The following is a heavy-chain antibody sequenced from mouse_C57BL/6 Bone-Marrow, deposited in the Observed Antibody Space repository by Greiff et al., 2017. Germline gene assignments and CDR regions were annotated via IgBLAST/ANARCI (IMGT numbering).Heavy chain of an antibody. D-gene: IGHD1-1*01. CDR3: AREGIYYYGSSYDFFDY. V-gene: IGHV1-19*01. Sequence: EVKLQESGPVLVKPGASVKMSCKASGYTFTDYYMNWVKQSHGKSLEWIGVINPYNGGTSYNQKFKGKATLTVDKSSSTAYMELNSLTSEDSAVYYCAREGIYYYGSSYDFFDYWGQGTTLTVSS. CDR2: INPYNGGT. J-gene: IGHJ2*01. CDR1: GYTFTDYY.